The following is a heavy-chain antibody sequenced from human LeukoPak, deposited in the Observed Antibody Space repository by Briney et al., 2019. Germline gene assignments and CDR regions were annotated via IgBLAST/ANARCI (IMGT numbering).Heavy chain of an antibody. D-gene: IGHD3-9*01. CDR2: IYYSGST. Sequence: SETLSLTCTVSGGSISSSSYYWGWIRQPPGKGLEWIGSIYYSGSTYYNPSLKSRVTISVDTSKKQFSLKLSSVTAADTAVYYCASAWLDAFDIWGQGTMVTVSS. J-gene: IGHJ3*02. CDR3: ASAWLDAFDI. V-gene: IGHV4-39*07. CDR1: GGSISSSSYY.